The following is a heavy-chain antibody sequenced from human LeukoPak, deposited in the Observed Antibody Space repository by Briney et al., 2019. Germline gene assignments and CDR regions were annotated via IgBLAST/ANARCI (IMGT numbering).Heavy chain of an antibody. D-gene: IGHD6-6*01. CDR1: GYRFTSYW. CDR3: ATLGIAARPSQDAFDY. Sequence: GGSLQISCKGSGYRFTSYWIGWVRQVPGKGLEWMGIIYPGDSDTRYSPSFQGQVTISADKSISTAYLQWSSLKASDTAMYYCATLGIAARPSQDAFDYWGQGTLVTVSS. CDR2: IYPGDSDT. J-gene: IGHJ4*02. V-gene: IGHV5-51*01.